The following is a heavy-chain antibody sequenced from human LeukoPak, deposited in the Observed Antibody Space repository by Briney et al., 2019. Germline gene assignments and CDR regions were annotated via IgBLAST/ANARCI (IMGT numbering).Heavy chain of an antibody. D-gene: IGHD3-22*01. CDR2: IYYSGST. CDR3: ARDPSESSGYPIYFDY. J-gene: IGHJ4*02. V-gene: IGHV4-30-4*08. CDR1: GGSISSGDYY. Sequence: SQTLFLTCIVSGGSISSGDYYWSWIRQPPGKGLEWIGYIYYSGSTYYNPSLKSRVTISVDTSKNQFSLKLSSVTAADTAVYYCARDPSESSGYPIYFDYWGQGTLVTVSS.